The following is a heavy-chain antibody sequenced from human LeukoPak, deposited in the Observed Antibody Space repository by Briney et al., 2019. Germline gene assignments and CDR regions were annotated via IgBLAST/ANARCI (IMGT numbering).Heavy chain of an antibody. CDR2: IYYSGST. D-gene: IGHD3-16*01. J-gene: IGHJ3*02. V-gene: IGHV4-59*01. Sequence: SETLSLTCTVSGGSISSYYWSWIRQPPGKGLEWIGYIYYSGSTNYNPSLKSRVTISVDTSKNQFSLKLSSVTAADTAVYYCAIKDFGDAFDIWGQGTMVTVSS. CDR3: AIKDFGDAFDI. CDR1: GGSISSYY.